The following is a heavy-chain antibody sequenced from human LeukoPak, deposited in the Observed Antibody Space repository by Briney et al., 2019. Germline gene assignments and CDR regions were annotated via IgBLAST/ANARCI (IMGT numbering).Heavy chain of an antibody. Sequence: GESLKISCKGSGYSFTGYWIGWVRQMPGEGLEWMGIIYPGDSDTRYSPSFQGQVTISADKSLSTAYLQWSSLKASDTAIYYCARQYGGNENGIDFWGQGTLVTVSS. CDR3: ARQYGGNENGIDF. CDR1: GYSFTGYW. CDR2: IYPGDSDT. D-gene: IGHD4-23*01. J-gene: IGHJ4*02. V-gene: IGHV5-51*01.